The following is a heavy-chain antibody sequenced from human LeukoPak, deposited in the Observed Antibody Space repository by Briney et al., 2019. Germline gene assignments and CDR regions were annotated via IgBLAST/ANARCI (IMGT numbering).Heavy chain of an antibody. V-gene: IGHV4-59*12. Sequence: SETLSLTCTVSGGSINNYYWSWIRQPPGKGLEWIGSIYYSGSTYYNPSLKSRVTISVDTSKNQFSLKLSSVTAADTAVYYCARAGGYDSSGYYHSFDYWGQGTLVTVSS. J-gene: IGHJ4*02. D-gene: IGHD3-22*01. CDR1: GGSINNYY. CDR2: IYYSGST. CDR3: ARAGGYDSSGYYHSFDY.